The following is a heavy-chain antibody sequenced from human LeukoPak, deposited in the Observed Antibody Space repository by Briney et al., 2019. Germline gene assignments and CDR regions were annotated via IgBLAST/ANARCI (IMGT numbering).Heavy chain of an antibody. Sequence: GGSLRLSCAASGFTFSSYSMNWVRQAPGKGLEWVSSISSSSSYIYYADSVKGRFTISRDNAKNSLYLQMNSLRAEDTAAYYCARDDGGVPSDYWGQGTLVTVSS. CDR3: ARDDGGVPSDY. D-gene: IGHD3-3*01. CDR2: ISSSSSYI. V-gene: IGHV3-21*01. J-gene: IGHJ4*02. CDR1: GFTFSSYS.